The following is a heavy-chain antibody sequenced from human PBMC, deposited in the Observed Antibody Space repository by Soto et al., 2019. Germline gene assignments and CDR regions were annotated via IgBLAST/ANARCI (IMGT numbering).Heavy chain of an antibody. CDR3: ARGPHYDYVWGSYRYTAYFDY. Sequence: GGSLRLSCAASGFTFSSYAMHWVRQAPGKGLEWMAVISYDGSNRYYADSVKGRFTISRDNSKNTLYLQMNSLRAEDTAVYYCARGPHYDYVWGSYRYTAYFDYWGQGTLVTVSS. J-gene: IGHJ4*02. CDR2: ISYDGSNR. D-gene: IGHD3-16*02. CDR1: GFTFSSYA. V-gene: IGHV3-30-3*01.